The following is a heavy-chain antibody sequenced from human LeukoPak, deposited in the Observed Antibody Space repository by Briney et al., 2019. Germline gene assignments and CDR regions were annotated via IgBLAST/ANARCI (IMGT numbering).Heavy chain of an antibody. CDR2: ISSSSSYI. J-gene: IGHJ3*02. Sequence: GGSLRLSCAASGFTFSSYTMNWVRQAPGKGLEWVSSISSSSSYIYYADSVKGRFTISRDNAKNSLYLRMNSLRAEDTAVYYCARDTYDILTGYYKWAFDIWGQGTMVTVSS. V-gene: IGHV3-21*06. CDR1: GFTFSSYT. D-gene: IGHD3-9*01. CDR3: ARDTYDILTGYYKWAFDI.